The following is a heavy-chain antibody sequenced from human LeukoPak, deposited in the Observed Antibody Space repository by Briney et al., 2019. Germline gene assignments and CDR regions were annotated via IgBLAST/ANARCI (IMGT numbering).Heavy chain of an antibody. J-gene: IGHJ4*02. Sequence: PSETLSLTCTVSGGSISGYYWSWIRQPPGKGLEWIGYIYYSGSTNYNPTLKSRVTISVDTSKNQFSLKLSSVTAADTAVYYCARSRSTRFKEQFHYWGQGTLVTVSS. V-gene: IGHV4-59*01. D-gene: IGHD1/OR15-1a*01. CDR1: GGSISGYY. CDR2: IYYSGST. CDR3: ARSRSTRFKEQFHY.